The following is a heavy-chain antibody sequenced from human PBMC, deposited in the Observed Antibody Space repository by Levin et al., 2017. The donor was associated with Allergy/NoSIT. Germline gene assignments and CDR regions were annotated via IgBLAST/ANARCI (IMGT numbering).Heavy chain of an antibody. CDR2: INPNNGDT. J-gene: IGHJ6*02. Sequence: ASVKVSCKASGYTFAGYFMHWVRQAPGQGLEWMGCINPNNGDTYYAPKFQGWVTMTRDTSIDTAYMEVSRLRSDDTALYYCAKGIGRRVRANFYHGLDVWGQGTTVTVSS. CDR1: GYTFAGYF. V-gene: IGHV1-2*04. D-gene: IGHD3/OR15-3a*01. CDR3: AKGIGRRVRANFYHGLDV.